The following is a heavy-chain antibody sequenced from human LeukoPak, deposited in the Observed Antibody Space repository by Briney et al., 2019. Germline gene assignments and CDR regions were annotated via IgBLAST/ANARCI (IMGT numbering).Heavy chain of an antibody. Sequence: PSETLSLTCTVSGGSISSYYWSWIRQPPGKGLEWIGYIYYSGSTNYNPSPKSRVTISVDTSKNQFSLKLSSVTAADTAVYYCARGYGDYEPFDYWGQGTLVTVSS. D-gene: IGHD4-17*01. J-gene: IGHJ4*02. CDR3: ARGYGDYEPFDY. V-gene: IGHV4-59*01. CDR1: GGSISSYY. CDR2: IYYSGST.